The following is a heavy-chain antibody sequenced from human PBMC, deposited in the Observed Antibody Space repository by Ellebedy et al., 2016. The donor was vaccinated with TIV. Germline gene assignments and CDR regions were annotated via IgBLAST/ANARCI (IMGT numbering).Heavy chain of an antibody. Sequence: LRLXCTVSGGSISSGGYYWSWIRQHPGKGLEWIGYIYYSGSTYYNPSLKSRVTISVDTSKNQFSLKLSSVTAADTAVYYCARVGGDDAFDIWGQGTMVTVSS. CDR2: IYYSGST. V-gene: IGHV4-31*03. J-gene: IGHJ3*02. D-gene: IGHD2-21*01. CDR1: GGSISSGGYY. CDR3: ARVGGDDAFDI.